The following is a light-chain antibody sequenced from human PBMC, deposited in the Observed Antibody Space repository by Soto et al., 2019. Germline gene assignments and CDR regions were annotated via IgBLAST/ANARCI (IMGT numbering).Light chain of an antibody. CDR1: SSNIGAGYD. J-gene: IGLJ2*01. CDR3: QSYDSSLSAHVV. CDR2: GNS. Sequence: QSVLTQPPSVSGAPGQRVIISCTGSSSNIGAGYDVHWYQQLPGTAPKLLIYGNSNRPSGVPDRFSGSKSGTSAFLAITGLQAEDEADYYCQSYDSSLSAHVVFGGGTKLTVL. V-gene: IGLV1-40*01.